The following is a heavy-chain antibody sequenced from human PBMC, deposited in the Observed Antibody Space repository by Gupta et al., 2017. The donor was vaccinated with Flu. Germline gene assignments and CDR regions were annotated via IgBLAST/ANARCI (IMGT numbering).Heavy chain of an antibody. CDR2: IGTAGDT. CDR1: GFTFSSYD. V-gene: IGHV3-13*01. Sequence: EVQLVESGGGLVQPGGSLRLSCAASGFTFSSYDMHWVRQATGKGLEWVSAIGTAGDTYYPGSVKGRFTISRENAKNSLYLQMNSLRAGDTAVYYCARVDRGGWFDPWGQGTLVTVSS. D-gene: IGHD1-14*01. J-gene: IGHJ5*02. CDR3: ARVDRGGWFDP.